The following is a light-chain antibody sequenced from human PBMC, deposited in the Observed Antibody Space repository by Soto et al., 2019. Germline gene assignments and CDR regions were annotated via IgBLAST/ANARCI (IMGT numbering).Light chain of an antibody. Sequence: DIQMTQSPSTLSASVGDRVTLTCRASQSISGWLAWYQQKPGKAPKLLIYKASSLESGVPARFRGSGSGTEFTLTISSLQPDDFATYDCQHYNTYSGTFGQGTKVEIK. CDR2: KAS. CDR1: QSISGW. V-gene: IGKV1-5*03. J-gene: IGKJ1*01. CDR3: QHYNTYSGT.